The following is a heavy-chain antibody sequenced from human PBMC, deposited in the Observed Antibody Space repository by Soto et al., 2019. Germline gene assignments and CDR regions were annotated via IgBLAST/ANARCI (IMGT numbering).Heavy chain of an antibody. CDR2: MNTNIGNT. CDR1: GYTFTSYD. J-gene: IGHJ6*02. V-gene: IGHV1-8*02. CDR3: ARGRKVLRFLEWLSSAHYYGMGV. D-gene: IGHD3-3*01. Sequence: ASVKVSCKASGYTFTSYDINWVRQATGQGLEWMGWMNTNIGNTGYAQKFQGRVTMTRNTSISTAYMELSSLRSEDTAVYYCARGRKVLRFLEWLSSAHYYGMGVWGQGTTVTVSS.